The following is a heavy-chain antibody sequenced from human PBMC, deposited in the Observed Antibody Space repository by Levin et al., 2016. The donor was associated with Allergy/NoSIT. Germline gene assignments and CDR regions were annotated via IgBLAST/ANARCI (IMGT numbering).Heavy chain of an antibody. Sequence: GGSLRLSCVVSGFTFSSYAMSWVRQAPGKGLEWVSSISGSGGNTYYTDSLKGRFTISRDNSKNTVYLQVNNLRVEDTAVYYCDENEWFEGVFDLWGRGTLVTVSS. CDR2: ISGSGGNT. CDR1: GFTFSSYA. D-gene: IGHD3-3*01. V-gene: IGHV3-23*01. CDR3: DENEWFEGVFDL. J-gene: IGHJ2*01.